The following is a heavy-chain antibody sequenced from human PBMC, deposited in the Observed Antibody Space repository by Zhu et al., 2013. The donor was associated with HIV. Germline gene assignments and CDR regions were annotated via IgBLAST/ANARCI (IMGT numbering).Heavy chain of an antibody. CDR3: ARDGAPARAYDV. V-gene: IGHV1-2*02. Sequence: QVQLVQSGAEVKKPGASVKVSCQASGYTFTAYFMHWVRQAPGQGLEWMGWINPDGGGTNYEQKFQGRVTMTRDTSTSTAYMELSGLKSDDSAVYYCARDGAPARAYDVWGQGTTVTVSS. D-gene: IGHD3-16*01. CDR2: INPDGGGT. J-gene: IGHJ3*01. CDR1: GYTFTAYF.